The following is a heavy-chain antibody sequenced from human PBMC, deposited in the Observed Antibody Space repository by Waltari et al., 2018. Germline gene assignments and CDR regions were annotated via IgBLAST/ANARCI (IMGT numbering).Heavy chain of an antibody. J-gene: IGHJ5*01. CDR3: ARGEGVSSGWHSNWFYS. CDR2: ISSEGSDE. CDR1: GLSLSSYA. D-gene: IGHD6-19*01. V-gene: IGHV3-30*04. Sequence: QVQLVESGGGVVQPGRSLRLSCAASGLSLSSYAIHWVRQAPCKGLEGGALISSEGSDEYYADSVNGRFTISRDNSKSTLFLHMNSLRIEDTAVYYCARGEGVSSGWHSNWFYSWGQGTLVTVSS.